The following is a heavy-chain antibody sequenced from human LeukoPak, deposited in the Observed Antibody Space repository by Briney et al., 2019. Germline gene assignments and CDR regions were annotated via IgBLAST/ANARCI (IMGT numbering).Heavy chain of an antibody. D-gene: IGHD6-19*01. J-gene: IGHJ4*02. CDR2: TSYDGSNK. V-gene: IGHV3-30-3*01. CDR1: GFTFSSYA. Sequence: GGSLRLSCAASGFTFSSYAMHWVRQAPGKGLEWVAVTSYDGSNKYYADSVKGRFTISRDNSKNTLYLQMNSLRPEDTAVYYCARGRGIAVAGTDYWGQGTLVTVSS. CDR3: ARGRGIAVAGTDY.